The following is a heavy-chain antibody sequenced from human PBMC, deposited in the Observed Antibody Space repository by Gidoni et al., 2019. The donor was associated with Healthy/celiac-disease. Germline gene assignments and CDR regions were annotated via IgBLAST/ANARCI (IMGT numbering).Heavy chain of an antibody. V-gene: IGHV3-30-3*01. CDR2: ISYDGSNK. D-gene: IGHD3-10*01. Sequence: QVPLVESGGGVVQPGRSLRLSCAASGFPFSSYAMHWVRQAPGKGLEWVAVISYDGSNKYYADSVKGRFTISRDNSKNTLYLQMNSLRAEDTAVYYCARDGVLWFGESPAIYYYYMDVWGKGTTVTVSS. J-gene: IGHJ6*03. CDR3: ARDGVLWFGESPAIYYYYMDV. CDR1: GFPFSSYA.